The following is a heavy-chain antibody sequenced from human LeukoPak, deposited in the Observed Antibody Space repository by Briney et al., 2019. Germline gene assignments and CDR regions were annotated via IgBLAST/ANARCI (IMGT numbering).Heavy chain of an antibody. CDR1: GIPFSNHG. CDR2: ISYDGRNK. J-gene: IGHJ4*02. V-gene: IGHV3-30*18. D-gene: IGHD6-19*01. Sequence: PGGSLRLSCAASGIPFSNHGMHWVRQAPGKGLEWVAAISYDGRNKYYADSVKGRFTISRDNSQNTLSLQMNSLRAEDTAVYYCVKDVDDSGWNYFDYWGQGTLVTVSS. CDR3: VKDVDDSGWNYFDY.